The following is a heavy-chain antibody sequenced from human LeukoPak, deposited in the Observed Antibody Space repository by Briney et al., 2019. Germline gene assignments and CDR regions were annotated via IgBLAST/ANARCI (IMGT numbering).Heavy chain of an antibody. D-gene: IGHD6-13*01. CDR1: GFTFSSYA. Sequence: GGSLRLSCVASGFTFSSYAMHWVRQAPGKGLEWVAVISYDGSNKYYADSVKGRFTISRDNSKNTLYLQMNSLRAEDTAVYYCARGPGQQQLVYYFDYWGQGTLVTVSS. J-gene: IGHJ4*02. CDR3: ARGPGQQQLVYYFDY. V-gene: IGHV3-30-3*01. CDR2: ISYDGSNK.